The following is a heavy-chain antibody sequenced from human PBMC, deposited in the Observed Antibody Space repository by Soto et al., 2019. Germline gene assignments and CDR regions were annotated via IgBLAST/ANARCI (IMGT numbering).Heavy chain of an antibody. D-gene: IGHD3-10*01. CDR1: RDGFASCA. Sequence: GVSVEVCSEAPRDGFASCAMRWVRQATVQGLEWMGWMNSNIGNTGYAQKFQGRVTMTRNTSISTAYMELSSLRSEDTAVYYFARGRLVRGDIRPYYYYYMDVWGKGTTVTVSS. V-gene: IGHV1-8*01. J-gene: IGHJ6*03. CDR2: MNSNIGNT. CDR3: ARGRLVRGDIRPYYYYYMDV.